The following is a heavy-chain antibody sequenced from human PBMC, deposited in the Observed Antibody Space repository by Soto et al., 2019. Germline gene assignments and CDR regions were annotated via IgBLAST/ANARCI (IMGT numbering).Heavy chain of an antibody. CDR2: INDNGEVI. D-gene: IGHD6-19*01. V-gene: IGHV3-21*06. Sequence: GGSLRLSCAGSGFTVNNSIMTWVRQAPGKGLERVSGINDNGEVIYYADSVKGRFTLSRDSAKNTMYLQMNSLRAEDTAVYYCAREPQPDVSGWYGEDWFDPWGQGTLVTVPS. J-gene: IGHJ5*02. CDR1: GFTVNNSI. CDR3: AREPQPDVSGWYGEDWFDP.